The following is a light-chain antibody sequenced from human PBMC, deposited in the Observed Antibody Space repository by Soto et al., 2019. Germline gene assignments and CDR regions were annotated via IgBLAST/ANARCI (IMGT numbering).Light chain of an antibody. CDR3: AAWDDSLSGVV. CDR2: SNN. Sequence: QSVLTQPPSTSGTPGQRVTISCSGSSSNIRFNSVYWFQQLPGTAPKLLIYSNNQRPSGVPDRFSGSKSGTSASLAITGLRSEDEADYYCAAWDDSLSGVVFGGGTKLTVL. J-gene: IGLJ2*01. V-gene: IGLV1-47*02. CDR1: SSNIRFNS.